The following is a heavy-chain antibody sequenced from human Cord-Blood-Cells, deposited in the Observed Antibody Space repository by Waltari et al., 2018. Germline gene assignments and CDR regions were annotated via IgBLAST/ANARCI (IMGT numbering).Heavy chain of an antibody. CDR1: GGPLSSYA. CDR2: IIPIFGTA. Sequence: QVQLVQSGAEVRKTGSSVKVSCKGSGGPLSSYAITWLRQAPGQGLEWMGGIIPIFGTANYAQKFQGRVTITADESTSTAYMELSSLRSEDTAVYYCATEGAAELKDAFDIWGQGTMVTVSS. D-gene: IGHD6-13*01. V-gene: IGHV1-69*01. J-gene: IGHJ3*02. CDR3: ATEGAAELKDAFDI.